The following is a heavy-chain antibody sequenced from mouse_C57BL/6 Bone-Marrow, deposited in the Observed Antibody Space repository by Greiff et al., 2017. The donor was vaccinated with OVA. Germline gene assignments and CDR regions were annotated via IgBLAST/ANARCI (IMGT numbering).Heavy chain of an antibody. D-gene: IGHD1-1*01. Sequence: DVQLQESGGGLVQPKGSLKLSCAASGFSFTTYAMNWVRQAPGKGLEWVARIRSKSNNYATYYAESMKDRFTISRDDSESMLYLQMNNLKTEDTAMYYCVRQDGSSYDYWGQGTTLTVSS. J-gene: IGHJ2*01. CDR1: GFSFTTYA. CDR2: IRSKSNNYAT. CDR3: VRQDGSSYDY. V-gene: IGHV10-1*01.